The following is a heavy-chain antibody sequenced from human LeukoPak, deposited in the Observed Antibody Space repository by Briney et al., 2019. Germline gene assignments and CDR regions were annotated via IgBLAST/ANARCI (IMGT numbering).Heavy chain of an antibody. J-gene: IGHJ4*02. V-gene: IGHV3-23*01. D-gene: IGHD3-10*01. CDR1: GFAFSSFA. CDR3: AKEMSRMLRGVIAPDF. Sequence: GGSLTLSCAASGFAFSSFAFNWVRQAPGKGLEWVSGVSGCGAGTFYADSVKGRSTTSRDNSKNTLFLHLSSLRAEDTAVYYCAKEMSRMLRGVIAPDFWGQGSLVTVSS. CDR2: VSGCGAGT.